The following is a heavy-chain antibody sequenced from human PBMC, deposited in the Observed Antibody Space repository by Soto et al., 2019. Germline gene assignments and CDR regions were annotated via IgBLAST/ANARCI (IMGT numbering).Heavy chain of an antibody. CDR3: AKGIAVDLYNWFDP. J-gene: IGHJ5*02. CDR2: ISGSGGST. V-gene: IGHV3-23*01. Sequence: PGGSLRLSCAASGFTFSSYAMSWVRQAPGKGREWVSAISGSGGSTYYADSVKGRFTISRDNSKNTLYLQMNSLRAEDTAVYYCAKGIAVDLYNWFDPWGQGTLVTVSS. CDR1: GFTFSSYA. D-gene: IGHD6-19*01.